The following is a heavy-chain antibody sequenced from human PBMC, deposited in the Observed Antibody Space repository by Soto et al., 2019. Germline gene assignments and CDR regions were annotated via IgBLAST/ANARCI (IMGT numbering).Heavy chain of an antibody. CDR2: IGYDGSNK. Sequence: GGSLRLSCAASGVTFSSYGMHWVRQAPGKGLEWVAVIGYDGSNKYYAESVKGRFTISSDNSKNKLYLQMNSLGAEDTAVYYCGGDSLYDIWTGYYSHAFDIWGQGTMVTVSS. CDR3: GGDSLYDIWTGYYSHAFDI. V-gene: IGHV3-33*01. CDR1: GVTFSSYG. D-gene: IGHD3-9*01. J-gene: IGHJ3*02.